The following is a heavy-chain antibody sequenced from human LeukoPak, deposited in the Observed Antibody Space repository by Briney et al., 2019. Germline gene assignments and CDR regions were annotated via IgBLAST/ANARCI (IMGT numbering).Heavy chain of an antibody. D-gene: IGHD2-2*01. Sequence: SETLSLTCAVYGGSFSGYYWSWIRQPPGKGLEWIGEINHSGSTNYNPSLKSRVTISVDTSKDQFSLKLSSVTAADTAFYYCAVSAARPRAYDIWGQGTMVTVSS. CDR2: INHSGST. CDR3: AVSAARPRAYDI. CDR1: GGSFSGYY. J-gene: IGHJ3*02. V-gene: IGHV4-34*01.